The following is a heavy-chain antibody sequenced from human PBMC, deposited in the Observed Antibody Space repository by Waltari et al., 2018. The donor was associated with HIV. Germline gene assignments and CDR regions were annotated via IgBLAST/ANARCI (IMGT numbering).Heavy chain of an antibody. D-gene: IGHD3-9*01. CDR3: ARGLDILTGHYHWFLDV. Sequence: QVQLQESGPGLVKPSQTLSLTCTVSGGSITSGDSYRTWIRQPAGKGLEWIGRVYTSGSANYNPSLRSRVTMSLDTSKNQFSLKLTSVTAADTAVYYCARGLDILTGHYHWFLDVWGRGTLVTVSS. CDR1: GGSITSGDSY. J-gene: IGHJ2*01. CDR2: VYTSGSA. V-gene: IGHV4-61*02.